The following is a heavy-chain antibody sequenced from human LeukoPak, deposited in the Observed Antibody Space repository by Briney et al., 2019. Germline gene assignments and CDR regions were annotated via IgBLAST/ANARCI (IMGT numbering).Heavy chain of an antibody. D-gene: IGHD3-22*01. CDR3: ARMGYDTFYGMDV. CDR2: IYYSGST. CDR1: GGSISSYY. Sequence: PSETLSLTCTVSGGSISSYYWSWIRQPPGKGLEWIGYIYYSGSTNYNPSLKSRVTISVDTSKNQFSLKLGSVTAADTAVYYCARMGYDTFYGMDVWGQGTTVTVSS. V-gene: IGHV4-59*01. J-gene: IGHJ6*02.